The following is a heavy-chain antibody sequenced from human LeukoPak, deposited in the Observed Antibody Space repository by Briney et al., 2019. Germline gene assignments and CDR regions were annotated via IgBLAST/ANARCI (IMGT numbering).Heavy chain of an antibody. J-gene: IGHJ4*02. CDR1: GFSFNGYA. CDR2: TGGSDDNT. CDR3: TKDLMTGFSSGWYLAY. D-gene: IGHD6-19*01. V-gene: IGHV3-23*01. Sequence: GGSLRLSCEGSGFSFNGYAMSWGREAPGGGLEWVAVTGGSDDNTHYADSVKGRFSISRDTSENRLFSQMNSLRPDDSALYYCTKDLMTGFSSGWYLAYWGQGTLVTVSS.